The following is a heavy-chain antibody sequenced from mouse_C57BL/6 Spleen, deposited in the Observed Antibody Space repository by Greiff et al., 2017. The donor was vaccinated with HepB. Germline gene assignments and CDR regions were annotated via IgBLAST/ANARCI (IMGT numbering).Heavy chain of an antibody. CDR3: ARSGTSLGRNPLFDY. V-gene: IGHV1-72*01. Sequence: QVQLKQPGAELVKPGASVKLSCKASGYTFTSYWMHWVKQRPGRGLEWIGRIDPNSGGTKYNEKFKSKATLTVDKPSSTAYMQLSSLTSEDSAVYYCARSGTSLGRNPLFDYWGQGTTLTVSS. CDR2: IDPNSGGT. J-gene: IGHJ2*01. CDR1: GYTFTSYW. D-gene: IGHD4-1*01.